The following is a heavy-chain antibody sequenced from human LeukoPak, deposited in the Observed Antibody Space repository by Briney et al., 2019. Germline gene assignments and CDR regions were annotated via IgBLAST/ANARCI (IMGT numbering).Heavy chain of an antibody. CDR1: GFTFSDYY. J-gene: IGHJ6*03. D-gene: IGHD4-17*01. CDR3: ARARGGDHVGYYYYYMDV. V-gene: IGHV3-11*01. Sequence: GGSLRLSCAASGFTFSDYYMSWIRQAPRKGLEWVSYISSSGSTIYYADSVKGRFTISRDNAKNSLYLQMNSLRAADTAVYYCARARGGDHVGYYYYYMDVWGKGTTVTVSS. CDR2: ISSSGSTI.